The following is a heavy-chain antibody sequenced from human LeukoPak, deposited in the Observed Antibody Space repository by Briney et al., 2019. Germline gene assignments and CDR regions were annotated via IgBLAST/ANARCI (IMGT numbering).Heavy chain of an antibody. Sequence: PGRSLRPSCAASGFTFSSYAMHWVRQAPGKGLEWVAVISYDGSNKYYADSVKGRFTISRDNSKNTLYLQMNSLRAEDTAVYYCARDRGDFWSGSYYYYYYMDVWGKGTTVTVSS. CDR2: ISYDGSNK. D-gene: IGHD3-3*01. V-gene: IGHV3-30*04. J-gene: IGHJ6*03. CDR3: ARDRGDFWSGSYYYYYYMDV. CDR1: GFTFSSYA.